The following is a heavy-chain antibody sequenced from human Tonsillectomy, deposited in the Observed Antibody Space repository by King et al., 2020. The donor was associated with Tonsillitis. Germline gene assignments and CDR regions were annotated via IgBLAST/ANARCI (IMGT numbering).Heavy chain of an antibody. J-gene: IGHJ4*02. CDR3: AKGGGGVDWGYGVIGIDY. D-gene: IGHD3/OR15-3a*01. Sequence: VQLVESGGGLVQPGGSLRLSCAASGFTFSSYAMNWVRQAPGKGLEWVSGISGSGGRIYYADSVKGRFTISRDDSKNTLYLQMNSLRADDTAVYYCAKGGGGVDWGYGVIGIDYWGQGTLVTVSS. CDR2: ISGSGGRI. CDR1: GFTFSSYA. V-gene: IGHV3-23*04.